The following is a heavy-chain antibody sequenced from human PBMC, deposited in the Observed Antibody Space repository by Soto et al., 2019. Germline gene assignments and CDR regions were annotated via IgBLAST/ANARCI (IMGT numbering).Heavy chain of an antibody. CDR1: GFDFSTHS. V-gene: IGHV3-48*02. D-gene: IGHD5-12*01. CDR3: AGRTPDLRLKY. J-gene: IGHJ4*02. Sequence: EVELVESGGGLIQPGGSLRLSCAASGFDFSTHSMLWVRQAPGKGLEWLAYISDRSRTIYHADSVKGRFTISRDNDKSSLYLQMDGLRDGDTAIYYCAGRTPDLRLKYWGQGTLVTVS. CDR2: ISDRSRTI.